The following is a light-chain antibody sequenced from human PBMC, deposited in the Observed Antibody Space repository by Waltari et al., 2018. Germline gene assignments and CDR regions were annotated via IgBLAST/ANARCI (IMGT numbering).Light chain of an antibody. CDR1: QSVSSSY. V-gene: IGKV3-20*01. Sequence: EIVLTQSPGTLSLSTGERATRSCRASQSVSSSYLAWYQQKPGQAHRLIIYGASSRASGIPDRFSGSGSGTDFTLTISRLDPEDFAVYYCQQYGSSPVTFGQGTKVEI. J-gene: IGKJ1*01. CDR3: QQYGSSPVT. CDR2: GAS.